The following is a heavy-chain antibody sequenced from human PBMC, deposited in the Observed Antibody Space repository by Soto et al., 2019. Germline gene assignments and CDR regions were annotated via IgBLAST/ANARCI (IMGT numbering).Heavy chain of an antibody. CDR1: GHTFTGHH. V-gene: IGHV1-2*02. CDR2: IDLDNDNR. D-gene: IGHD7-27*01. CDR3: GLEPTGTGGFDY. Sequence: ASVKVSCKASGHTFTGHHMHWVRQAPGQGLEWMGYIDLDNDNRAYAQKFQGRVTTTRDTSITTAYMELTGLRSGDTAVYYCGLEPTGTGGFDYWGQGTLVTVSS. J-gene: IGHJ4*02.